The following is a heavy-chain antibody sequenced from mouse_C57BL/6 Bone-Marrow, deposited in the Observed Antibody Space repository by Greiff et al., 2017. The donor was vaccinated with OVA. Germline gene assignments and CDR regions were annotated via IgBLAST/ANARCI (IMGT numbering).Heavy chain of an antibody. CDR1: GYTFTDYN. J-gene: IGHJ4*01. D-gene: IGHD2-3*01. V-gene: IGHV1-18*01. CDR3: ARDGNNYAKDY. Sequence: ELQVVESGPELVKPGASVQIPCKASGYTFTDYNMDWVKQRHGMSLEWIGDINPNNGGTIYIQKFKGQATLTVDKSSSTDYMELRSLTSEDTAVYYCARDGNNYAKDYWGQGTSVTVSS. CDR2: INPNNGGT.